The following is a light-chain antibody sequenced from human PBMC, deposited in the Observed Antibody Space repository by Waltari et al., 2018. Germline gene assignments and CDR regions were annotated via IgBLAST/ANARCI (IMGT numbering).Light chain of an antibody. V-gene: IGKV1-39*01. J-gene: IGKJ2*01. CDR1: QIIRTY. Sequence: DIQMPQSPSSLAASVGDRVTITCRASQIIRTYLNVYQQKPGKAPIILIYGTYGLQSGVPSRFSGSGSGTEFTLAISSLQPEDFATYYCQQSYSSPYTFGQGTQLQIK. CDR2: GTY. CDR3: QQSYSSPYT.